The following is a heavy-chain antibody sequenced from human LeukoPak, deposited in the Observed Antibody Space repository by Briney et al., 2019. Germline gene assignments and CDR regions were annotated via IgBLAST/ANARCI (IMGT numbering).Heavy chain of an antibody. V-gene: IGHV4-39*01. CDR3: ARHEYSSSSVNY. CDR1: GGSISSSSYY. CDR2: IYYSGST. D-gene: IGHD6-6*01. Sequence: PSENLSLTCTVSGGSISSSSYYWGWIRQPPGKGLEWIGSIYYSGSTYYNPSLKSRVTISVDTSKNQFSLKLSSVTAADTAVYYCARHEYSSSSVNYWGQGTLVTVSS. J-gene: IGHJ4*02.